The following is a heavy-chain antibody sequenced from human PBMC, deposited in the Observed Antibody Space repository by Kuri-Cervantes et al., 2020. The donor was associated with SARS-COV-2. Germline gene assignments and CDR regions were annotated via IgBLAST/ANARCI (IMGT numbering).Heavy chain of an antibody. V-gene: IGHV4-59*12. CDR3: ARLYSSCWYGSLGKQIDY. CDR1: GGSISSYY. Sequence: SETLSLTCTVSGGSISSYYWSWIRQPPGKGLEWSGYIYYSGSTNYNPSLKSRVTISVDTSKNQFPLKLSSVTAADTAVYYCARLYSSCWYGSLGKQIDYWGQGTLVTVSS. J-gene: IGHJ4*02. CDR2: IYYSGST. D-gene: IGHD6-13*01.